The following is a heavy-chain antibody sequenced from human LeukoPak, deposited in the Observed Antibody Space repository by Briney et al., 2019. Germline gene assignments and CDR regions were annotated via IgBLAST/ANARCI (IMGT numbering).Heavy chain of an antibody. CDR3: ARSDGYGLVGI. V-gene: IGHV4-34*01. J-gene: IGHJ3*02. CDR1: GASFSDYY. Sequence: SETLSLTCAVYGASFSDYYWSWVRQPPGKGLEWIGEVNQRGSINYSPSLKSRVIIIIDTPKNHFSLTLSSVTAADTAVYYCARSDGYGLVGIWGQGTMVTVSS. CDR2: VNQRGSI. D-gene: IGHD3-10*01.